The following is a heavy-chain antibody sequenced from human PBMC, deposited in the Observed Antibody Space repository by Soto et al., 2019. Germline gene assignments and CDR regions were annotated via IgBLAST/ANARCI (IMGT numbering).Heavy chain of an antibody. J-gene: IGHJ4*02. CDR2: IYHTGSS. Sequence: SETLSLTCTVSGVSINSAAFYWSWIRQAPGKGLEWIGYIYHTGSSQHHPSLQSRVSMSLDTAKNQFSLKLRSVTAADTAVYYCARDNSGFWGGYFDSWGQGKLVTVSS. CDR1: GVSINSAAFY. CDR3: ARDNSGFWGGYFDS. V-gene: IGHV4-61*08. D-gene: IGHD3-3*01.